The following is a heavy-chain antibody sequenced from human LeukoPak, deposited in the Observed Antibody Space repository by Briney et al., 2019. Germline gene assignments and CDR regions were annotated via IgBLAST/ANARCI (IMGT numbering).Heavy chain of an antibody. V-gene: IGHV3-33*06. CDR3: AKDCVDVAALDAAYYYYMDV. CDR2: IWYDGSNK. Sequence: GGSLRLSCAASGFTFSSYGMHWVRQAPGKGLEWVAVIWYDGSNKYYADSVKGRFTISRDNSKNTLYLQMNSLRAEDTAVYYCAKDCVDVAALDAAYYYYMDVWGKGTTVTVSS. J-gene: IGHJ6*03. CDR1: GFTFSSYG. D-gene: IGHD6-13*01.